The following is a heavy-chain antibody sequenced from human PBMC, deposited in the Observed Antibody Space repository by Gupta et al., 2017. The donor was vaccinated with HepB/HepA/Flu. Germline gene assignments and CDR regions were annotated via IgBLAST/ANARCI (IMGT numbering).Heavy chain of an antibody. J-gene: IGHJ4*02. CDR2: ISHDSTTT. D-gene: IGHD3-10*01. CDR1: GFPFTRYS. CDR3: ARDRPSGDLIDY. Sequence: EVQLVESGGGFVQPGGSLRLSCVASGFPFTRYSMNWVRQAPGKGLEWVSYISHDSTTTYYTGSVKGRFTISRDSGKNSVYLQMNSLRDEDTAVYYCARDRPSGDLIDYWGQGTLVTVSS. V-gene: IGHV3-48*02.